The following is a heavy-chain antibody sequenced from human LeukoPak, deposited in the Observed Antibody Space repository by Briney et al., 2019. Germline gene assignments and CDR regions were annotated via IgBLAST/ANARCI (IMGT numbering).Heavy chain of an antibody. Sequence: GGSLRLSCVGSGFAFHNYAMHWVRRPPGKGLEWVSAINWNSDTKAYADSVKGRFTISRDRARNSLYLQMDSLRPEDTALYYCAKDSGGNGAYFYAMDVWGQGTSVTVSS. J-gene: IGHJ6*02. CDR3: AKDSGGNGAYFYAMDV. CDR1: GFAFHNYA. CDR2: INWNSDTK. V-gene: IGHV3-9*01. D-gene: IGHD4-23*01.